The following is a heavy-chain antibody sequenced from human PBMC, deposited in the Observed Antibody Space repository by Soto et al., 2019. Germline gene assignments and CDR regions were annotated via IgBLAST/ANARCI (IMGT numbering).Heavy chain of an antibody. CDR3: ARWGGLACSGAVCFKKPFDF. Sequence: QVQLVQSGAEVKRPESSMKVSCKPSGGTFNNYAINWVRQAPGQGLEWMGAIIPISGTTKYAQKFQGRVTITADKSTSTVYMDLSSLRSEDTAVYYCARWGGLACSGAVCFKKPFDFWGQGTLVNVSA. D-gene: IGHD2-8*02. J-gene: IGHJ4*02. CDR2: IIPISGTT. V-gene: IGHV1-69*06. CDR1: GGTFNNYA.